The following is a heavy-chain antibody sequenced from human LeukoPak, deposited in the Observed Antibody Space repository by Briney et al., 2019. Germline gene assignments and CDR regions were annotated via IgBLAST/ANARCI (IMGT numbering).Heavy chain of an antibody. J-gene: IGHJ4*02. V-gene: IGHV1-2*02. CDR2: INPNSGGT. Sequence: ASVKVSCKASGYTFTGYYMHWVRQAPGQGLEWMGWINPNSGGTNYAQKFQGRVTMTRDTSISTAYMELSRLRSDDTAVYYCARVLNGSYLYYFDYWGQGTLVTVSS. CDR1: GYTFTGYY. CDR3: ARVLNGSYLYYFDY. D-gene: IGHD1-26*01.